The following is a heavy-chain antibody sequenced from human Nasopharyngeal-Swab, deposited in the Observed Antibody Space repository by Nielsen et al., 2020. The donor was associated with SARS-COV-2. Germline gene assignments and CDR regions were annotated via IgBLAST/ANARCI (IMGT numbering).Heavy chain of an antibody. J-gene: IGHJ4*02. D-gene: IGHD3-16*01. CDR1: GFTFNNYG. V-gene: IGHV3-30*03. CDR2: ISSEGSHK. Sequence: GESLKISCAVSGFTFNNYGMHWVRQAPGKGLEWVALISSEGSHKYYADSVKGRFTISRDSSKNTVYLQMNSLRPEDTAVYYCARRRPILHLGEFSSSFDSWGQGTLVTVSS. CDR3: ARRRPILHLGEFSSSFDS.